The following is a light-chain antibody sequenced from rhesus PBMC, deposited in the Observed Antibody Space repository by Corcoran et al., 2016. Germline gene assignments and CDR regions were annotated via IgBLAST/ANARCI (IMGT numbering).Light chain of an antibody. Sequence: DIQMTQSPSSLSASVGDTVTITCRASQGISSWLAWYQQKPGKAPKLLIYKASSLQSGVPSRFRGRGSWTDFTLTISSLQSEDFATYYCQQYSSRPLTFGGGTKVELK. V-gene: IGKV1-22*01. CDR3: QQYSSRPLT. J-gene: IGKJ4*01. CDR1: QGISSW. CDR2: KAS.